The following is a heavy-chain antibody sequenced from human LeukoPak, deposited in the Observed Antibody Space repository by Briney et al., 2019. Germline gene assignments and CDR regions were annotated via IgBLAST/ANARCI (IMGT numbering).Heavy chain of an antibody. V-gene: IGHV3-74*01. CDR3: ALGYGGSSWYQFDY. CDR1: GFTFSSYW. D-gene: IGHD6-13*01. J-gene: IGHJ4*02. Sequence: GGSLRLSCAASGFTFSSYWMHWVRQAPGKGLVWVSRINSDGGSTTYADSVKGRFTISRDNSKNTLSLQMNSLRAEDTAVYYCALGYGGSSWYQFDYWGQGTLVTVSS. CDR2: INSDGGST.